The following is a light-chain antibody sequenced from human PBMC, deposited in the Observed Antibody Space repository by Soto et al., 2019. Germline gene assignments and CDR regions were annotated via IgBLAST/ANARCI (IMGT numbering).Light chain of an antibody. CDR3: CSYAGSSTFLYV. J-gene: IGLJ1*01. CDR2: EVS. V-gene: IGLV2-23*02. CDR1: SSDVGSYNL. Sequence: QSVLTQPASVSGSPGQSITISCTGTSSDVGSYNLVSWYQQHPGKAPNRMIYEVSKRPSGVSNRFSGSKSGNTASLTISGLQAEDEADYYCCSYAGSSTFLYVFGTGTKVTV.